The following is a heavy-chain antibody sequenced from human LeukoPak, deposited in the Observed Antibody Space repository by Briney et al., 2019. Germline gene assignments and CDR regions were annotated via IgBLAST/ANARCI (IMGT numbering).Heavy chain of an antibody. CDR2: IDNDGSST. J-gene: IGHJ4*02. Sequence: GGSLRLSCAASGSTFSDYWMLWVRQAPGKGVVWVSRIDNDGSSTTYADSVKGRFTISRDNAKNTLYLQMSSLRGEDTAVYYCARAAYMSSPDYWGQGTLVTVSS. D-gene: IGHD6-6*01. CDR1: GSTFSDYW. V-gene: IGHV3-74*01. CDR3: ARAAYMSSPDY.